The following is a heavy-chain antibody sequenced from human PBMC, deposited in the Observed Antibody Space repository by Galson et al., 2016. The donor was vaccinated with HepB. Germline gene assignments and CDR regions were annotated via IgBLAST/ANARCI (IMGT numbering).Heavy chain of an antibody. CDR3: ARKGTSSWSIFDY. J-gene: IGHJ4*02. CDR2: ISSSGSTI. V-gene: IGHV3-11*04. CDR1: GSTLSDYY. D-gene: IGHD6-13*01. Sequence: SLRLSCAASGSTLSDYYMSWIRQAPGKGLEWVSYISSSGSTIYYTDSVKGRFTISRDNAKNSLYLQMNSLRAEDTAVYYCARKGTSSWSIFDYWGQGTLVSVSS.